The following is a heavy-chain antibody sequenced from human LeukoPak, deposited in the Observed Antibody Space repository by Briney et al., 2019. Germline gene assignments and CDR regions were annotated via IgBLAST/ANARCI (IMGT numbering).Heavy chain of an antibody. CDR2: IIPIFGTA. J-gene: IGHJ6*02. Sequence: RASVKVSCKASGGTFSSYAISWVRQAPGQGLEWMGGIIPIFGTANYAQKFQGRVTITADESTSTAYMELSSLRSEDMAVYYCASGGGWNYGPYYYYGMDVWGQGTTVTVSS. V-gene: IGHV1-69*13. D-gene: IGHD1-7*01. CDR3: ASGGGWNYGPYYYYGMDV. CDR1: GGTFSSYA.